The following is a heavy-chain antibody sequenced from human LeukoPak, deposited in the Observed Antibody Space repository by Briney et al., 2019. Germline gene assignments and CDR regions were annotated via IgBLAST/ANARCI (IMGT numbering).Heavy chain of an antibody. CDR2: IYYSGST. CDR1: GGSISTYY. Sequence: PSETLSLTCTVSGGSISTYYWTWIRQPPGKGLDYIGYIYYSGSTNYNPSLKSRVTISVDTSKNQFSLKLSSVTAADTAVYYCARDALSMVRGVIIKNNWFDPWGQGTLVTVSS. V-gene: IGHV4-59*12. D-gene: IGHD3-10*01. J-gene: IGHJ5*02. CDR3: ARDALSMVRGVIIKNNWFDP.